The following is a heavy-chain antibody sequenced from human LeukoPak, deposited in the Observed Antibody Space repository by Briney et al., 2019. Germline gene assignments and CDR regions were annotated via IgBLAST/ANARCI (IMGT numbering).Heavy chain of an antibody. Sequence: ASVKVSCKASGYTFTGYYMHWVRQAPGQGLEWMGWINPNSGGTNYAQKFQGRVTMTRDTSISTAYMELSRLRSDDTAVYYCARVAITIFGVVIDDGYYYGMDVWGQGTTVPVSS. CDR1: GYTFTGYY. J-gene: IGHJ6*02. V-gene: IGHV1-2*02. D-gene: IGHD3-3*01. CDR3: ARVAITIFGVVIDDGYYYGMDV. CDR2: INPNSGGT.